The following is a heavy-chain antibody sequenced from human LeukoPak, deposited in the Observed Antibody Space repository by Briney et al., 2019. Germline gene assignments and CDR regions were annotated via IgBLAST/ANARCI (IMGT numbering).Heavy chain of an antibody. CDR2: TYYRSKWYN. J-gene: IGHJ4*02. CDR3: ARDPITGDRFDY. V-gene: IGHV6-1*01. Sequence: SQTLSLTCAISGDSVSSNRAAWNWIRQSPSRGLEWLRRTYYRSKWYNDYAPSVKSRVTINPDTSKNQFSLQLSSVTPEDTAVYYCARDPITGDRFDYWGQGTLVTVSS. CDR1: GDSVSSNRAA. D-gene: IGHD7-27*01.